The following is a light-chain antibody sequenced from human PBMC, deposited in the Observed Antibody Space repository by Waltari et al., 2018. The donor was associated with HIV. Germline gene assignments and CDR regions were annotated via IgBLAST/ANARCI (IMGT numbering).Light chain of an antibody. Sequence: DIVLTQSPHSLPVSLRARATINCKSSQGLLYSSNNQNYLAWYQQKPGQPPKLLIYWASTRESGVPDRFSGSGSGADFSLTISSLQAEDVAVYYCQQYYSTPRTFGQGTKVEIK. CDR2: WAS. CDR3: QQYYSTPRT. CDR1: QGLLYSSNNQNY. V-gene: IGKV4-1*01. J-gene: IGKJ1*01.